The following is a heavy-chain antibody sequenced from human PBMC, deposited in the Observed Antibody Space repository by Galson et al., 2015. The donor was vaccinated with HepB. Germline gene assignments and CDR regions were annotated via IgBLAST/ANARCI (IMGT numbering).Heavy chain of an antibody. D-gene: IGHD4-23*01. Sequence: SLRLSCAASGFKSNYYAMSWVRQVPGKGLEWVSAISAAGGSTYYADSVKGRFTISRDNSKNTLYRQMNSLRAEDTAVYYCAGGGKLILDYGGTFDYWGQGTLVTVSS. CDR2: ISAAGGST. J-gene: IGHJ4*02. V-gene: IGHV3-23*01. CDR1: GFKSNYYA. CDR3: AGGGKLILDYGGTFDY.